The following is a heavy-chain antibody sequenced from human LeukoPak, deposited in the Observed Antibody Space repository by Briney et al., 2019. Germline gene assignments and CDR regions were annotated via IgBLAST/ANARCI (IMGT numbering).Heavy chain of an antibody. J-gene: IGHJ4*02. V-gene: IGHV3-21*01. Sequence: GGSLRLSCAASGFTFSSYTMNWVRQAPGKGLEWVSSISSSSSYIYYADSVKGRFTISRDNAKNSLYLQINSLRAEDTAVYYCARGYGRADYWGQGTLVTVSS. CDR3: ARGYGRADY. CDR2: ISSSSSYI. D-gene: IGHD6-13*01. CDR1: GFTFSSYT.